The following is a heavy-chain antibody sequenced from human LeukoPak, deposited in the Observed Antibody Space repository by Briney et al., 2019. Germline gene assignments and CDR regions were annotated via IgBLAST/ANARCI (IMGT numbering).Heavy chain of an antibody. D-gene: IGHD1-26*01. CDR3: AKSRGRALFAFDY. CDR2: IKQDGSEK. Sequence: GGSLRLSCAASGFTFSSYWMSWVRQAPGKGLEWVANIKQDGSEKYYVDSVKGRFTISRDNSKNTLYLQMNSLRAEDTAVYYCAKSRGRALFAFDYWGQGTLVTVSS. V-gene: IGHV3-7*01. J-gene: IGHJ4*02. CDR1: GFTFSSYW.